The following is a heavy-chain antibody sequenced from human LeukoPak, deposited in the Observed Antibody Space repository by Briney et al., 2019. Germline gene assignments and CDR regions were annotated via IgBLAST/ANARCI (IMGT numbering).Heavy chain of an antibody. CDR3: EKDGKVLDYFDY. D-gene: IGHD1-1*01. CDR2: ISGSGGTT. J-gene: IGHJ4*02. Sequence: GGSLRLSCAASGFTFTNYARSWVRQAPGKGLEWVSAISGSGGTTYYADSVKGRFTISRDNSKNTMYLQMNSLRAEDTAVYYCEKDGKVLDYFDYWGQGTLVTVSS. CDR1: GFTFTNYA. V-gene: IGHV3-23*01.